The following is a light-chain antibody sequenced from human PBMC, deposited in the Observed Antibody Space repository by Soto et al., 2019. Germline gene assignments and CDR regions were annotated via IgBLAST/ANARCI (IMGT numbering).Light chain of an antibody. V-gene: IGKV2-28*01. CDR2: LGS. CDR1: QSLLHSNGYNY. CDR3: MQSLQTPPFT. J-gene: IGKJ3*01. Sequence: DIVMTQSPLSLPVSPGEPASISCRSSQSLLHSNGYNYLDCYLQKTGQSPQLLIYLGSTRASGVPERFSGSGSGTDFTLKISRVEAEDVWVYYCMQSLQTPPFTFGPGTKVDIK.